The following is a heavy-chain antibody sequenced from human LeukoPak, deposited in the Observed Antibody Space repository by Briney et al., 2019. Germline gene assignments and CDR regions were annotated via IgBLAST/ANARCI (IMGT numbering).Heavy chain of an antibody. J-gene: IGHJ6*02. D-gene: IGHD2-8*01. Sequence: ASVKVSCKASGYTFTSYAMHWVRQAPGQRLEWMGWISAGNIKYSQNFQDRINITRDTSASTVNMELSSLTSADTAVYYCARVAYVMDVWGQGTTVVVSS. V-gene: IGHV1-3*01. CDR1: GYTFTSYA. CDR2: ISAGNI. CDR3: ARVAYVMDV.